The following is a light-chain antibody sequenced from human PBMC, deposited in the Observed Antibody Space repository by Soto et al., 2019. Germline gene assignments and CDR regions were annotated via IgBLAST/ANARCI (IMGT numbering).Light chain of an antibody. V-gene: IGKV3-20*01. CDR3: QQDGISSRT. Sequence: EVGLTQSPGKLSFSPGEIATLSCSASQSISSNLAWYQQKPGQAPRLLISDVSNRATGIPDRFSGSGSGTDFTLTISRLQPEDFGVYYCQQDGISSRTFCHGSIVAIK. J-gene: IGKJ3*01. CDR2: DVS. CDR1: QSISSN.